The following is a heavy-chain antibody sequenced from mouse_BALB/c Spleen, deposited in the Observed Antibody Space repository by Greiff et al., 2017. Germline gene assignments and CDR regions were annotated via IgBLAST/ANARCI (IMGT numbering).Heavy chain of an antibody. D-gene: IGHD2-1*01. J-gene: IGHJ4*01. Sequence: VQLQQSGAELVKPGASVKLSCKTSGYTFTSYWIQWVKQRPGQGLGWIGEIFPGTGTTYYNEKFKGKATLTIDTSSSTAYMQLSSLTSEDSAVYFCARSGGYGNYSYAMDYWGQGTSVTVSS. CDR2: IFPGTGTT. CDR1: GYTFTSYW. CDR3: ARSGGYGNYSYAMDY. V-gene: IGHV1S132*01.